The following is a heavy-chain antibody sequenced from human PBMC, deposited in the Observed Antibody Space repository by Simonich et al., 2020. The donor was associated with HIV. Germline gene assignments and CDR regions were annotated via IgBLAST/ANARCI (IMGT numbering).Heavy chain of an antibody. CDR3: ARRGHYYDSFDL. Sequence: QVQLQQWGAGLLKPSETLSLTCAVYGGSFSGYYWGWIRQPPGKGLEWIGYIYYSVSTNYHPSLKGRVTISVDTSKNQFSLKRSAVTAADTAVYYCARRGHYYDSFDLWGRGTLVTVSS. CDR1: GGSFSGYY. D-gene: IGHD3-22*01. CDR2: IYYSVST. V-gene: IGHV4-34*11. J-gene: IGHJ2*01.